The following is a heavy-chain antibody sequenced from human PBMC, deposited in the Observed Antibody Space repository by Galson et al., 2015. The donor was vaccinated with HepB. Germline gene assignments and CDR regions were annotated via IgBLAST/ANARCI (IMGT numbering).Heavy chain of an antibody. J-gene: IGHJ4*02. D-gene: IGHD3-10*01. V-gene: IGHV1-46*03. CDR1: GYTFTSYY. CDR2: INPSGGST. CDR3: ARDRGDYYGSGIGVDY. Sequence: SVKVSCKASGYTFTSYYMHWVRQAPGQGLEWMGIINPSGGSTSYAQKFQGRVTMTRDTSTSTVYMELSSLRSEDTAVYYCARDRGDYYGSGIGVDYWGQGTLVTVSS.